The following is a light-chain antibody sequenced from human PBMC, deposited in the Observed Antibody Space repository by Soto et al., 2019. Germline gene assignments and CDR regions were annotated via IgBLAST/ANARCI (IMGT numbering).Light chain of an antibody. CDR2: KAS. V-gene: IGKV1-5*03. Sequence: DIQMTQSPSTLSASVGDRVTITCRASQSISSWLAWYQQKPGKAPKLLIYKASSLESGVPSRFSGSGSGTEFTLTISSLQPDDFATYYCQQYNSYRITFGKGHDWR. CDR3: QQYNSYRIT. CDR1: QSISSW. J-gene: IGKJ5*01.